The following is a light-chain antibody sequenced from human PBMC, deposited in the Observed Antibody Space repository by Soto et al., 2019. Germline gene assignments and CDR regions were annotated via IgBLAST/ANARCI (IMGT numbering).Light chain of an antibody. CDR3: HQYVNAPWT. CDR2: GAS. V-gene: IGKV3-20*01. CDR1: QTVSGRY. Sequence: EIVLTQSPGTLSLSPGERATLSCRASQTVSGRYLAWYQQKPGQAPRLLIYGASSRAIGIPDRFSGSGSGTDFTLTISRLEPEDFAVYYCHQYVNAPWTLGQGTKVEIK. J-gene: IGKJ1*01.